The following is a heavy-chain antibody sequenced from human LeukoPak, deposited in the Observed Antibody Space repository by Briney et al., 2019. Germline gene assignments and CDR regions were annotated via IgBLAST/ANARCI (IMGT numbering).Heavy chain of an antibody. V-gene: IGHV3-21*01. Sequence: GGSLGLSCAASGFTFSSYSMNWVRQAPGKGPEWVSSISSSSSYIYYADSLKGRFTISRDNAKRSLFLQMNSLRAEDTAVYFCARALGSSAYYYLKVDAFDIWGQGTMVTVSS. CDR2: ISSSSSYI. CDR1: GFTFSSYS. D-gene: IGHD3-22*01. CDR3: ARALGSSAYYYLKVDAFDI. J-gene: IGHJ3*02.